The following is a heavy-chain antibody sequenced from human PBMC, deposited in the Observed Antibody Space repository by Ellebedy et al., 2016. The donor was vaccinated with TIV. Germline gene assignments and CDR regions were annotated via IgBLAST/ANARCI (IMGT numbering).Heavy chain of an antibody. J-gene: IGHJ4*02. CDR3: AISPNQYFFDY. Sequence: AASVTVSCKASGYTFTTYYIHWMRQAPGQGLEWLGWITPNNGGTNYAQKFRGRVTMTRDTSINTAYMELSTLTSDDTAVYYCAISPNQYFFDYWGQGTLVTVSS. D-gene: IGHD3-9*01. CDR1: GYTFTTYY. CDR2: ITPNNGGT. V-gene: IGHV1-2*02.